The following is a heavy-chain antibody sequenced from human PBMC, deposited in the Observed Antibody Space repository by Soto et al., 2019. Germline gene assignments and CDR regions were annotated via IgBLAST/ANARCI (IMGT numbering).Heavy chain of an antibody. D-gene: IGHD1-1*01. CDR2: IMPIFRTP. J-gene: IGHJ6*02. CDR3: ARDNDRPQLGGNYYYILDV. V-gene: IGHV1-69*12. Sequence: QVQLEQSGAEVKKPGSSVKLSCKASGGTFRNSAISWVRQAPGQGLEWMGGIMPIFRTPDYAQKFQGRVTITADESTNTAYMELSGLRSDDTAVYYCARDNDRPQLGGNYYYILDVWGRGTTVTVSS. CDR1: GGTFRNSA.